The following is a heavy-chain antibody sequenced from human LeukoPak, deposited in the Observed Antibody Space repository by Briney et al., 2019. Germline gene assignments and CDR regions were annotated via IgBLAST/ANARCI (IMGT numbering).Heavy chain of an antibody. CDR3: AELGITMIGGV. J-gene: IGHJ6*04. CDR2: IDSSGGYM. Sequence: GGSLRLSCEASGFTFNTYSMIWARQAPGKGLEWVSSIDSSGGYMFYADSVKGRFIISRDNAKDSLYLQMNSLRVEDTAVYYCAELGITMIGGVWGKGTTVTISS. CDR1: GFTFNTYS. D-gene: IGHD3-10*02. V-gene: IGHV3-21*06.